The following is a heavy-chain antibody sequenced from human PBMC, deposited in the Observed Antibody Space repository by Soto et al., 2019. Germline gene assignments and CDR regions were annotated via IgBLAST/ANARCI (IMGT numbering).Heavy chain of an antibody. CDR3: ARVVYDSSGYLEYFQH. CDR1: GFTFSSYW. J-gene: IGHJ1*01. D-gene: IGHD3-22*01. V-gene: IGHV3-7*01. CDR2: IKQDGSEK. Sequence: EVQLVESGGGLVQPGGSLRLSCAASGFTFSSYWMSWVRQAPGKGLEWVANIKQDGSEKYYVDSVKGRFTISRDNAKNSLYLQMNSLRAEDTAVYYCARVVYDSSGYLEYFQHWGQGTLVTVSS.